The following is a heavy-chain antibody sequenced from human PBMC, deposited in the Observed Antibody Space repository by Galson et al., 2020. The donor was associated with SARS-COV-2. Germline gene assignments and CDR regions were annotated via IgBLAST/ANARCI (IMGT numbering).Heavy chain of an antibody. CDR2: ISYDGSIK. CDR1: GFTFSSYA. CDR3: ARGGIGGSYSFDY. V-gene: IGHV3-30-3*01. J-gene: IGHJ4*02. Sequence: GGSLRLSCAASGFTFSSYAVHWVRQAPGKGLEWVGFISYDGSIKYYAESVKGRFTISRDNSKNTLYLQMNNLRPEDTAVYYCARGGIGGSYSFDYWGQGTLVTVS. D-gene: IGHD1-26*01.